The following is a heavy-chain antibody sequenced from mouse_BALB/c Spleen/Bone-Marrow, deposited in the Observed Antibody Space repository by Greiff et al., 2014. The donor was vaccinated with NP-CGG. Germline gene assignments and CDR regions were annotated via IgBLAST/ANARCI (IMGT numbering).Heavy chain of an antibody. CDR3: ASYFYYAMDY. D-gene: IGHD1-1*01. CDR2: ISYDGSN. J-gene: IGHJ4*01. CDR1: GYSITSGYY. V-gene: IGHV3-6*02. Sequence: VQLKESGPGLVKPSQSLSLTCSVTGYSITSGYYWNWIRQFPGNKLEWMGYISYDGSNNYNPSLKNRISITRDTSKNQFFLKLNSVTTEDTATYYYASYFYYAMDYWGQGTSVSVSS.